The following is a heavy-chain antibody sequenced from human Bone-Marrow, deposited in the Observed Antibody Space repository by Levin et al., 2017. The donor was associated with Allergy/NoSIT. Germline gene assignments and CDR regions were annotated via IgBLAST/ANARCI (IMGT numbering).Heavy chain of an antibody. D-gene: IGHD3-3*01. CDR1: GFTFSSYA. J-gene: IGHJ4*02. V-gene: IGHV3-23*01. Sequence: PGGSLRLSCAASGFTFSSYAMSWVRQAPGKGLEWVSAISGSGGSTYYADSVKGRFIISRDNSKNTLYLQMNSLRAEDTAVYYCAKDPGFLEWLAFFDYWGQGTLVTVSS. CDR2: ISGSGGST. CDR3: AKDPGFLEWLAFFDY.